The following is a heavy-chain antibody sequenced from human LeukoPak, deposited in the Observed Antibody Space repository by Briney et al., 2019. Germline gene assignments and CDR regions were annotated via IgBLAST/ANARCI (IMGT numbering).Heavy chain of an antibody. CDR1: GYTFIEHY. CDR3: ARDDGDVIPRYWLDP. Sequence: GASVKVSCQTSGYTFIEHYVHWLRQAPGRGLEWVGWINPDNGDTKYAQKFQGRVSMTRASSIATVYVELSGLRSDDAAIYYCARDDGDVIPRYWLDPWGQGTLVTVSS. V-gene: IGHV1-2*02. D-gene: IGHD1-14*01. J-gene: IGHJ5*01. CDR2: INPDNGDT.